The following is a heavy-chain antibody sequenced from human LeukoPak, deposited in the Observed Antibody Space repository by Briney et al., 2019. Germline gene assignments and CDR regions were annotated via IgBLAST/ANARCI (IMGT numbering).Heavy chain of an antibody. V-gene: IGHV1-18*01. CDR1: GYTFTSYG. D-gene: IGHD3-10*01. Sequence: GASVKVSCKASGYTFTSYGISWVRQAPGQGLEWMGRISAYNGNTNYAQKLQGRVTMTTDTSTSTAYMELRSLRSDDTAVYYCASGITMVRGVIMGYFDYWGQGTLVTVSS. J-gene: IGHJ4*02. CDR2: ISAYNGNT. CDR3: ASGITMVRGVIMGYFDY.